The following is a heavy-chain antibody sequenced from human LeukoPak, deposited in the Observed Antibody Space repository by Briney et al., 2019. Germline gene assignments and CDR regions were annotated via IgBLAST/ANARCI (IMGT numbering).Heavy chain of an antibody. D-gene: IGHD6-13*01. Sequence: SETLSLTCTVSGGSISSYYWSWIRQPPGKRLEWIGYIYYSGSTNYNPSLRSRVTISVDTSKNQFSLKLSSVTAADTAVYYCARDTGGSSSSWYEGDAFDIWGQGTMVTVSS. CDR3: ARDTGGSSSSWYEGDAFDI. CDR1: GGSISSYY. J-gene: IGHJ3*02. V-gene: IGHV4-59*01. CDR2: IYYSGST.